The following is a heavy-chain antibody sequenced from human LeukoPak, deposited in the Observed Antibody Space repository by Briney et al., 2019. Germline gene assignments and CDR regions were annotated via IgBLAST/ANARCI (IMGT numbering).Heavy chain of an antibody. D-gene: IGHD5-24*01. CDR1: GGSISSYY. Sequence: SETLSLTCTVSGGSISSYYWSWIRQPPGKGLGWIGYIYTSGSTNYNPSLKSRVTISVDTSKNQFSLKLSSVTAADTAVYYCASGGGDGYNYDYWGQGTLVTVSS. CDR2: IYTSGST. J-gene: IGHJ4*02. CDR3: ASGGGDGYNYDY. V-gene: IGHV4-4*09.